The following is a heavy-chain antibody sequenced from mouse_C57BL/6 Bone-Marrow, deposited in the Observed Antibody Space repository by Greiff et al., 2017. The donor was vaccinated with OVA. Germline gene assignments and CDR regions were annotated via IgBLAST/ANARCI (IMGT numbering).Heavy chain of an antibody. CDR1: GYSITSGYY. CDR3: ASPRGAY. V-gene: IGHV3-6*01. Sequence: ESGPGLVKPSPSLSLTCSVTGYSITSGYYWNWIRQFPGNKLEWMGYISYDGSNNYNPSLKNRISITRDTSENQFFLKLNSVTTEDTATYYCASPRGAYWGQGTLVTVSA. J-gene: IGHJ3*01. CDR2: ISYDGSN.